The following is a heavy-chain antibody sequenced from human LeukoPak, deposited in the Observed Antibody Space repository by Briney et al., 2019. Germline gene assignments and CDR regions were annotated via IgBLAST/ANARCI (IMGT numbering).Heavy chain of an antibody. J-gene: IGHJ4*02. CDR3: ARAGYSYGTDY. CDR1: GGSISSYY. V-gene: IGHV4-59*01. Sequence: SETLSLTCTVSGGSISSYYWSWIRQPPGKGLEWIGYIYYSGSTNYNPSLKSRVTISVDTSKNQFSLKLSSVTATDTAVYYCARAGYSYGTDYWGQGTLVTVSS. CDR2: IYYSGST. D-gene: IGHD5-18*01.